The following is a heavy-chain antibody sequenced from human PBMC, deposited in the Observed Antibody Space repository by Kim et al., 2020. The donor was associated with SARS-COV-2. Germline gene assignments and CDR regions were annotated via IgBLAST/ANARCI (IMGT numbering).Heavy chain of an antibody. CDR2: IIPIFGTA. CDR3: ARSRDLNDAFDI. CDR1: GGTFSSYA. V-gene: IGHV1-69*13. D-gene: IGHD3-3*01. Sequence: SVKVSCKASGGTFSSYAISWVRQAPGQGLEWMGGIIPIFGTAKYAQKFQGRVTITADESTSTAYMELSSLRSEDTAVYYCARSRDLNDAFDIWGQGTMVTVSS. J-gene: IGHJ3*02.